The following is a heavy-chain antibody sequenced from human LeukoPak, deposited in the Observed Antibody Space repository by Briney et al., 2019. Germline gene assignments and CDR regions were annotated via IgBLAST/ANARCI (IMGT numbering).Heavy chain of an antibody. J-gene: IGHJ4*02. CDR2: VKSDGSNP. CDR1: RFSFSNYW. V-gene: IGHV3-74*01. D-gene: IGHD3-10*01. CDR3: ARDIVSGSGSLDY. Sequence: HLGGSLRLSCAASRFSFSNYWKHWVRQAPGKGLVWVSRVKSDGSNPSYADSVKGRFTISRDNAENMLYLQMNTLGAEDTAVYYCARDIVSGSGSLDYWGQGTLVTVFS.